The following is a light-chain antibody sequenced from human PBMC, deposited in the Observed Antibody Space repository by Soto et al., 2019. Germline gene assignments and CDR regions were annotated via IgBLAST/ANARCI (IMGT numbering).Light chain of an antibody. CDR2: DTS. Sequence: EIVLTQSPGTLSLSPGERATLSCRASQTVSNKLAWYQHKPGQAPRLLIYDTSNRATGIPARFSGSGSGTDFTLTISRLEPEDFAVYYCHQRKSWPRTFGQGTRWIS. CDR1: QTVSNK. J-gene: IGKJ1*01. CDR3: HQRKSWPRT. V-gene: IGKV3-11*01.